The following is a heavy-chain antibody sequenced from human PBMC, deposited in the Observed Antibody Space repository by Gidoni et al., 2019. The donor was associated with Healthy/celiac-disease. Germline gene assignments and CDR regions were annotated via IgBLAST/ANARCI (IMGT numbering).Heavy chain of an antibody. D-gene: IGHD3-3*01. J-gene: IGHJ5*02. V-gene: IGHV4-31*03. CDR1: GGSISSGGYY. CDR3: ARDIKGGYDFWSGNQGGNWFDP. CDR2: IYYSGST. Sequence: QVQLQESGPGLVKPSQTLSLTCTVSGGSISSGGYYWSWIRQHPGQGLEWIGYIYYSGSTYYNPSLKSRVTISVDTSKNQFSLKLSSVTAADTAVYYYARDIKGGYDFWSGNQGGNWFDPWGQGTLVTVSS.